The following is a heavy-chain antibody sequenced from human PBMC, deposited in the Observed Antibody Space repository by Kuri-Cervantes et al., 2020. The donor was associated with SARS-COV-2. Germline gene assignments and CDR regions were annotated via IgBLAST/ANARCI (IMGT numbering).Heavy chain of an antibody. V-gene: IGHV1-8*01. CDR2: VRTNSGNT. CDR3: ARDSGDWTPDGFDI. CDR1: ESTFPNYD. D-gene: IGHD5-12*01. Sequence: AAVKVSCKAPESTFPNYDINWLRQAPGQGLEWMGMVRTNSGNTLYAQIFQGRVTMTRDTSTSTVYMELSSLRSEDSAIYYCARDSGDWTPDGFDIWGQGTMVTVSS. J-gene: IGHJ3*02.